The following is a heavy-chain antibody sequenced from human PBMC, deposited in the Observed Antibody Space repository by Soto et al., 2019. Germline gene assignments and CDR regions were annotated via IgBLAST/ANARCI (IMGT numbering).Heavy chain of an antibody. Sequence: GGSLRLSCAAAGFTYSSNWMSCVRQAPGKGLEWVANIKQDGSEKYYVDSVKGRFTISRDNAKNSLHLRMNSLRAEDTAVYYCARARSPLRNYFDYWGQGTLVTVSS. CDR3: ARARSPLRNYFDY. J-gene: IGHJ4*02. D-gene: IGHD3-3*01. CDR1: GFTYSSNW. CDR2: IKQDGSEK. V-gene: IGHV3-7*05.